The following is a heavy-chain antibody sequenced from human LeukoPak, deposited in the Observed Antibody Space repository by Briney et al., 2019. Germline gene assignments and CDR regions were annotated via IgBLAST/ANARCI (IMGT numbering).Heavy chain of an antibody. CDR3: ARAFDTAMVSMGY. D-gene: IGHD5-18*01. CDR1: GFTFSSYG. Sequence: GGSLRLFCAASGFTFSSYGMHWVRQAPGKGLEWVAVIWYDGSQEYYADSVKGRFTISRDNSRNTLYLQMNSLRAEDTAVYYCARAFDTAMVSMGYWGQGTLVTVSS. J-gene: IGHJ4*02. V-gene: IGHV3-33*01. CDR2: IWYDGSQE.